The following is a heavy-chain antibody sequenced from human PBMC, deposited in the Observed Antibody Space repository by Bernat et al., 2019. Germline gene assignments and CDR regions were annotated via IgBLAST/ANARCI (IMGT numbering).Heavy chain of an antibody. J-gene: IGHJ4*02. CDR3: ARDANYRYLDY. CDR1: GFPFSGYA. V-gene: IGHV3-33*01. CDR2: IWYDGNYK. D-gene: IGHD4/OR15-4a*01. Sequence: QVQLVESGGGVVQPGRSLRLSCAAFGFPFSGYAMHWVRQAPGKGLEWVAVIWYDGNYKHHADSLQGRFSISRDNSKNTLYLQMNSLRAEDTAVYYCARDANYRYLDYWGPGTLVTVSS.